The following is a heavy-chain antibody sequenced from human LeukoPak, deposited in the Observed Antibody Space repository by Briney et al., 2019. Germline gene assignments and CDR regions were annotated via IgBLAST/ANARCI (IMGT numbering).Heavy chain of an antibody. CDR3: ASSGSYRFDY. D-gene: IGHD1-26*01. V-gene: IGHV3-48*02. CDR1: GCTFRSYS. Sequence: GGTLRLSCVASGCTFRSYSMNWVRQAPGKGLEWVSYISSRSSTIYYADSVKGRFTISRDNAKSSLYLQMNSLRDEDTAVYYCASSGSYRFDYWGQGTLVTVSS. CDR2: ISSRSSTI. J-gene: IGHJ4*02.